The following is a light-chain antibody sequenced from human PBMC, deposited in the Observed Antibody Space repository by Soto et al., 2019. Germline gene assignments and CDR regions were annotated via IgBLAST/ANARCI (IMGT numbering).Light chain of an antibody. V-gene: IGKV3-15*01. CDR1: QAISSN. J-gene: IGKJ2*01. CDR3: QQVYSTPYT. CDR2: GAS. Sequence: EIVMTQSPATLSVSRGERATLSCRANQAISSNLAWYQQKPGQAPRLLIYGASTRATGIPDRFSGSGSGTEFTLTISSLQPEDFATYFCQQVYSTPYTFGQGTKLEIK.